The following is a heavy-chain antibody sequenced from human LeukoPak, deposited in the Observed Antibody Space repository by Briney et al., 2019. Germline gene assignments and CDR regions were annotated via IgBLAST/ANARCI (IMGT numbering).Heavy chain of an antibody. D-gene: IGHD3-10*01. V-gene: IGHV4-30-4*01. CDR3: ASAMVRGVTNYYFDY. CDR1: GGSISSGDYY. CDR2: IYYSGST. J-gene: IGHJ4*02. Sequence: SETLSLTCTVSGGSISSGDYYWSWIRQPPGKGLEWIGYIYYSGSTYYNPSLKSRVTISVDTSKNQFSLKLSSVTAADTAVYYCASAMVRGVTNYYFDYWGQGTLVTVSS.